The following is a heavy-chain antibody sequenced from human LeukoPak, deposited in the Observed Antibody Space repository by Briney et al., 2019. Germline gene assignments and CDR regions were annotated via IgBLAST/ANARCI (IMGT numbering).Heavy chain of an antibody. CDR1: GGTFSSYA. D-gene: IGHD6-13*01. CDR2: IIPILGIA. CDR3: ARGSIAAAGPYYFDY. V-gene: IGHV1-69*04. Sequence: SVKVSCKASGGTFSSYAISWVRQAPGQGLEWMGRIIPILGIANYAQKFQGRVTITADKSTSTAYMELSSLRSEDTAVYYCARGSIAAAGPYYFDYWGQGTLVTVSS. J-gene: IGHJ4*02.